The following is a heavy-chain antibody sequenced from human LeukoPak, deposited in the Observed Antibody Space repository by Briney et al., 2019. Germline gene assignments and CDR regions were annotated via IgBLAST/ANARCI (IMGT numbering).Heavy chain of an antibody. D-gene: IGHD2-15*01. CDR3: AKQAGGVVFNWFDP. CDR2: ISDSGGST. J-gene: IGHJ5*02. Sequence: PGGSLRLSCAASGFTFSSYAMSWVRQAPGKGLEWVSAISDSGGSTYYADSVKGRFTISRDNSRNTLYLQVNSLRAEDTAVYYCAKQAGGVVFNWFDPWGQGNLVTVSS. CDR1: GFTFSSYA. V-gene: IGHV3-23*01.